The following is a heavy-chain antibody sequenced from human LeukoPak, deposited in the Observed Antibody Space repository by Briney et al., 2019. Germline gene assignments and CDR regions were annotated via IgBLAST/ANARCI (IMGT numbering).Heavy chain of an antibody. CDR2: INHSGST. Sequence: PSETLSLTCAVYGGSFSGYYWSWIRQPPGKGLEWIGEINHSGSTNYNPSLKSRVTISVDTSKNQFSLKLSSVTAADTAVYYCARGDLVVGATTDFDYWGQGTLVTVSS. CDR1: GGSFSGYY. V-gene: IGHV4-34*01. D-gene: IGHD1-26*01. CDR3: ARGDLVVGATTDFDY. J-gene: IGHJ4*02.